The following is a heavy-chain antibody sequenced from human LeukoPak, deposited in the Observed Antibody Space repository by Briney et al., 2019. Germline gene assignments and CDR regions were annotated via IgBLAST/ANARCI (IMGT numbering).Heavy chain of an antibody. D-gene: IGHD6-19*01. CDR1: GGSISSYY. CDR2: IYTSGST. J-gene: IGHJ4*02. CDR3: ASGPDSSYFDY. Sequence: SETLSLTCAVSGGSISSYYWSWIRQPAGKGLEWVGRIYTSGSTNYNPSLKSRVTMSVDTSKNQFSLKLSSVTAADTAVYYCASGPDSSYFDYWGQGTLVTVSP. V-gene: IGHV4-4*07.